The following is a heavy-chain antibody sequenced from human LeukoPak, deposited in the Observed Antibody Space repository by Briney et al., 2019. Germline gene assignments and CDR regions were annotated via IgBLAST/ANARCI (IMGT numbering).Heavy chain of an antibody. V-gene: IGHV3-23*01. CDR1: GFTFSSYA. J-gene: IGHJ6*04. D-gene: IGHD4-17*01. Sequence: GGSLRLSCAASGFTFSSYAMSWVRQAPGKGLEWVSAISGSGGSTYYADSVKGRFTISRDNSKNTLYLQMNGLRAEDTAVYYCAKDAYGDYGVYYYYGMDVWGKGTTVTVSS. CDR3: AKDAYGDYGVYYYYGMDV. CDR2: ISGSGGST.